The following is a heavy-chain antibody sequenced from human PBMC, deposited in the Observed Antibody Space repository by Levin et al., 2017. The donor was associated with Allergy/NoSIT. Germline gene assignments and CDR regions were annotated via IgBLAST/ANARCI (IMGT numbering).Heavy chain of an antibody. D-gene: IGHD3-3*01. J-gene: IGHJ3*02. Sequence: PSETLSLTCTVSGGSVSSGSYYWSWIRQPPGKGLEWIGYIYYSGSTNYNPSLKSRVTISVDTSKNQFSLKLSSVTAADTAVYYCARGGRFLEWFWGNQKWLFRPFDIWGQGTMVTVSS. V-gene: IGHV4-61*01. CDR1: GGSVSSGSYY. CDR2: IYYSGST. CDR3: ARGGRFLEWFWGNQKWLFRPFDI.